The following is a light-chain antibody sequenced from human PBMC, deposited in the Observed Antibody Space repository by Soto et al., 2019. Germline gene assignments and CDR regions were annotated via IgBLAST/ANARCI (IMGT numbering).Light chain of an antibody. CDR3: NSYTSSAARV. Sequence: SVLTQPASVSGSPGQSITISCTVTSSDVGAYNFVSWYPQHPGKAPKLMIYEVSNRPSGVSNRFSGSKSGNTASLTISGLQAEDEADYYCNSYTSSAARVFGTGTK. CDR1: SSDVGAYNF. V-gene: IGLV2-14*01. CDR2: EVS. J-gene: IGLJ1*01.